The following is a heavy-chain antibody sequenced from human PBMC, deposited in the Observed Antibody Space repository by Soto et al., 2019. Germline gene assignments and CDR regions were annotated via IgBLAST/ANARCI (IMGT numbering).Heavy chain of an antibody. D-gene: IGHD6-13*01. J-gene: IGHJ4*02. CDR1: GYLFRSFA. CDR3: ARAGIVAAGHVYLDY. V-gene: IGHV3-23*01. Sequence: GGSLRLSCAASGYLFRSFAMSWVRQAPGKGLEWVSTLSGSTGTTWYADSVKGRFTISRDNANNTLHLQMNSLRAEDTAVYFCARAGIVAAGHVYLDYCGKGSSVTVAS. CDR2: LSGSTGTT.